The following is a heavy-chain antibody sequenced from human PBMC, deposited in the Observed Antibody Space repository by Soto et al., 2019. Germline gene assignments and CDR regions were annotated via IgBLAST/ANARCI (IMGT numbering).Heavy chain of an antibody. CDR3: ARGRSQTSFSFEY. CDR2: ISGSGANT. Sequence: EVQLLESGGGLEQPGGSQRLSCAASGFTFSSYSMSWVRQAPGKGLEWVSLISGSGANTYYADSVKSRFTVSRDNSKSTLFLQMNSLRAEDTAIYYCARGRSQTSFSFEYWGQGILVTVSS. V-gene: IGHV3-23*01. J-gene: IGHJ4*02. CDR1: GFTFSSYS.